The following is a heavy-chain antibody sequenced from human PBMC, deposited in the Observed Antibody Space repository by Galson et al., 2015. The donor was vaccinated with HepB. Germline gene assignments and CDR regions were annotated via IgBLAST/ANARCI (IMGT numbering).Heavy chain of an antibody. CDR3: ARAGTNNPQNPVQNYY. CDR2: INPNSGGT. V-gene: IGHV1-2*02. J-gene: IGHJ4*02. D-gene: IGHD1/OR15-1a*01. CDR1: GYTFTGYY. Sequence: SVKVSCKASGYTFTGYYIHWVRQAPGQGLEWMGWINPNSGGTNYAQKFQGRVTMTRDTSIFTAYMELSSLRSDDTAVYYCARAGTNNPQNPVQNYYWGQGTLVTVSS.